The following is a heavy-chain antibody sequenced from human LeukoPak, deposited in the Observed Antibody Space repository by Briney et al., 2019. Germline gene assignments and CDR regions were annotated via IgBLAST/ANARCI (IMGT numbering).Heavy chain of an antibody. CDR1: GFTLRHFA. J-gene: IGHJ4*02. Sequence: PGGSLRLSCAASGFTLRHFAMNWVRQAPGKGLEWVPSIASDGDTFYADAVKGRFTISRDISENTLHLQMNSLRADDTALYFCANEAHRHLDLHNWGQGTLVTVSA. CDR3: ANEAHRHLDLHN. D-gene: IGHD5-24*01. CDR2: IASDGDT. V-gene: IGHV3-23*01.